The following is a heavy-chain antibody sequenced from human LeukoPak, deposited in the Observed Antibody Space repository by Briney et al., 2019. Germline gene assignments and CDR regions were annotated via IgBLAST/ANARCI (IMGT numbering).Heavy chain of an antibody. CDR3: AIFGWPLDAFDI. Sequence: PGGSLRLSCAASGFTFSSYAMSWVRQAPGKGLEWVSAISGSGGSTYYADSVKGRFTISRDNSKNTLYLQMNSLRAEDTAVYYCAIFGWPLDAFDIWGQGTMVTVSS. CDR1: GFTFSSYA. J-gene: IGHJ3*02. D-gene: IGHD3-3*01. V-gene: IGHV3-23*01. CDR2: ISGSGGST.